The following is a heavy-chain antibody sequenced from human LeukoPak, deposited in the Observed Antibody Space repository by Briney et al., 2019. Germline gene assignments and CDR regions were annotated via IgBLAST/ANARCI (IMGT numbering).Heavy chain of an antibody. Sequence: KTSETLSLTCNVSGGSISNYYWTWIRQPAGKGLECLARNYSSGTTTYNPSLKSRVAMSVDTSRNQFSLKLNSVTAADTAVYYCARVSPIAAAGSSYYYAIDVWGQGTTVTVSS. CDR3: ARVSPIAAAGSSYYYAIDV. CDR2: NYSSGTT. J-gene: IGHJ6*02. D-gene: IGHD6-25*01. V-gene: IGHV4-4*07. CDR1: GGSISNYY.